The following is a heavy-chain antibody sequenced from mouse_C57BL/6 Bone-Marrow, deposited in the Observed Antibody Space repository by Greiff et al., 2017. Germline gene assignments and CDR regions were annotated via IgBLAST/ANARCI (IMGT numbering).Heavy chain of an antibody. V-gene: IGHV1-19*01. CDR3: AREEDPMDY. J-gene: IGHJ4*01. Sequence: VQLQQSGPVLVKPGASVKMSCKASGYTFTDYYMNWVKQSHGKSLEWIGVINPYNGGTSYNQKFKGKATLTVDKSSSTAYMELNSLKSEDSAVYYCAREEDPMDYWGQGTSVTVSS. CDR2: INPYNGGT. CDR1: GYTFTDYY.